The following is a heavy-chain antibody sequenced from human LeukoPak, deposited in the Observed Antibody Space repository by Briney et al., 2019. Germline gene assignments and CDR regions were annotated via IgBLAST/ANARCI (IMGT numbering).Heavy chain of an antibody. CDR3: AALNLYP. V-gene: IGHV1-58*02. D-gene: IGHD3-10*01. CDR2: IVVGHGNT. J-gene: IGHJ4*02. Sequence: SVKVSCKASGYTFTGYYMHWGRQAPGEGLEWMGWIVVGHGNTNYAQQFQERVTITRDMSTSTAYMELSSLRSEDTAVYYCAALNLYPWGQGTLVTVSS. CDR1: GYTFTGYY.